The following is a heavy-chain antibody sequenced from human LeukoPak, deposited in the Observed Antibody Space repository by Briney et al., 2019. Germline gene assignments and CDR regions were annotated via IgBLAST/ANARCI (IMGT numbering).Heavy chain of an antibody. CDR3: ATDILTHSYNWFDP. V-gene: IGHV1-24*01. D-gene: IGHD1-14*01. CDR2: FDPEDGET. J-gene: IGHJ5*02. CDR1: GYTLTELS. Sequence: ASVKVSCKVSGYTLTELSMHWVRQAPGKGLEWMGGFDPEDGETIYAQKFQGRVTMTEDTSTDTAYMELSSLRSEDTAVYYCATDILTHSYNWFDPWGQGTLVTVSS.